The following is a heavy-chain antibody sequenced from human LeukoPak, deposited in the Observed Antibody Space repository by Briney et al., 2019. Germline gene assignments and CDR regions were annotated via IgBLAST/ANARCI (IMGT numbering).Heavy chain of an antibody. V-gene: IGHV1-2*02. Sequence: ASVKVSCKASGYTFTGYYMHWVRQAPGKGLEWMGWINPNSGGTNYAQKFQGRVTMTRDTSISTAYMELSRLRSDDTAVYYCARDFWSTGAFDIWGQGTMVTVSS. CDR2: INPNSGGT. CDR3: ARDFWSTGAFDI. J-gene: IGHJ3*02. D-gene: IGHD3-3*01. CDR1: GYTFTGYY.